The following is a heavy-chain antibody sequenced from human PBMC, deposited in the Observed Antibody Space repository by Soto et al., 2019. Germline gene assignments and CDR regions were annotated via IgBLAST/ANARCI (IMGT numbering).Heavy chain of an antibody. CDR2: IIPIFGTA. CDR3: ARDLITMVRGVIISYNWFDP. J-gene: IGHJ5*02. D-gene: IGHD3-10*01. CDR1: GGTFSSYA. V-gene: IGHV1-69*13. Sequence: SVKVSCKASGGTFSSYAISWVRQAPGQGLEWMGGIIPIFGTANYAQKFQGRVTITADESTSTAYMELSSLRSEDTAVYYCARDLITMVRGVIISYNWFDPWGQGTLVTVSS.